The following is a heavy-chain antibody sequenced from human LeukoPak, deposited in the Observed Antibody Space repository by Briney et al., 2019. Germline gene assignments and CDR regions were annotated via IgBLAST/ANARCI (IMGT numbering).Heavy chain of an antibody. D-gene: IGHD6-6*01. CDR1: GDSVSSANTA. J-gene: IGHJ5*02. Sequence: SQTLSLTCAISGDSVSSANTAWNWIRQSPSRGLEWLGRTYYRSNWFTDYAVSVKSRITINPDTSKNQFSLQLSSVTAADTAVYYCARVLVSSSSGRVKNWFDPWGQGTLVTVSS. CDR2: TYYRSNWFT. CDR3: ARVLVSSSSGRVKNWFDP. V-gene: IGHV6-1*01.